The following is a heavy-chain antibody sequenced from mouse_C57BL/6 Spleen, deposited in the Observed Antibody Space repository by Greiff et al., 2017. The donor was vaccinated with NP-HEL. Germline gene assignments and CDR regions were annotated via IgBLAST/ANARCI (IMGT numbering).Heavy chain of an antibody. CDR3: ARVDGGYYTDFDY. D-gene: IGHD2-3*01. Sequence: QVQLQQSGAELVRPGTSVKVSCKASGYAFTNYLIEWVKQRPGQGLEWIGVINPGSGGTNYNEKFKGKATLTADKSSSTAYMQLSSLTSEDSAVYFCARVDGGYYTDFDYWGQGTTLTVSS. V-gene: IGHV1-54*01. J-gene: IGHJ2*01. CDR2: INPGSGGT. CDR1: GYAFTNYL.